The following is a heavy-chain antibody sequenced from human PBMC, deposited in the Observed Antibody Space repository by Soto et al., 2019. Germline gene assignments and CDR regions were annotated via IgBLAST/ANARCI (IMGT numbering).Heavy chain of an antibody. CDR3: ASITMSHNSGYFDY. Sequence: ASVKVSCKASGYTFTGYYMHWVRQAPGQGLEWMGWINPNSGGTNYAQKFQGWVTMTRDTSISTAYMELSRLSADDTAVYYCASITMSHNSGYFDYWGQGALVTVSS. D-gene: IGHD3-22*01. V-gene: IGHV1-2*04. CDR1: GYTFTGYY. J-gene: IGHJ4*02. CDR2: INPNSGGT.